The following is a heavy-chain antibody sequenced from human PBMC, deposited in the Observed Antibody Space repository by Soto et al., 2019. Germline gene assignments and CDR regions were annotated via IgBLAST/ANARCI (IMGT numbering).Heavy chain of an antibody. J-gene: IGHJ5*02. Sequence: SETLSLTCTVSGGSVSSGSYYWSWIRQPPGKGLEWIGYIYYSGSTNYNPSLKSRVTISVDTSKNQFSLKLSSVTAADTAVYYCARARWLHSNWFDPWGQGTLVTVSS. CDR1: GGSVSSGSYY. CDR3: ARARWLHSNWFDP. V-gene: IGHV4-61*01. D-gene: IGHD5-12*01. CDR2: IYYSGST.